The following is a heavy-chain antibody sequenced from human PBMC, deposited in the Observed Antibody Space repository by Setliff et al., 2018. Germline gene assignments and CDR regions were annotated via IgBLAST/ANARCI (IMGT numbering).Heavy chain of an antibody. Sequence: SETLSLTCTVSGYSISSGYIWGWIRQPPGKGLEWVGNIGHTGSINYNPSLKSRLTISRDTSKNQFSLKVSSVTAADTAVYYCGRVGNWNFFDFWGQGTLVTVSS. CDR3: GRVGNWNFFDF. J-gene: IGHJ4*02. CDR1: GYSISSGYI. CDR2: IGHTGSI. D-gene: IGHD1-1*01. V-gene: IGHV4-38-2*02.